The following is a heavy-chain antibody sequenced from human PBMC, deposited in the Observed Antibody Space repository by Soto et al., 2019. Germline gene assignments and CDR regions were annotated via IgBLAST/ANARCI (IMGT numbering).Heavy chain of an antibody. CDR3: ASRLLSGWPGEGYGMDV. CDR2: IIPIFGTA. J-gene: IGHJ6*02. V-gene: IGHV1-69*01. CDR1: GGTFSSYA. Sequence: QVQLVQSGAEVKKPGSSVKVSCKASGGTFSSYAISWVRQAPGQGLEWMGGIIPIFGTANYAQKFQGRVTITADESTSTAYMELSSLRSEDTAVYYCASRLLSGWPGEGYGMDVWGQGTTVTVSS. D-gene: IGHD3-10*01.